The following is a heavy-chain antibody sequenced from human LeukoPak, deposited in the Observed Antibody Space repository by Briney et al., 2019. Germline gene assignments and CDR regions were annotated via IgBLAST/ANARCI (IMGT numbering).Heavy chain of an antibody. V-gene: IGHV3-23*01. J-gene: IGHJ4*02. CDR2: ISGSGGST. CDR1: GFTFSSYA. CDR3: ARGRGYSYGYAPLIDY. Sequence: GGSLRLSCAASGFTFSSYAMSWVRQAPGKGLEWVSAISGSGGSTYYAESVKGRFTISRDNAKNSLYLQMNSLRAEDTAVYYCARGRGYSYGYAPLIDYWGQGTLVTVSS. D-gene: IGHD5-18*01.